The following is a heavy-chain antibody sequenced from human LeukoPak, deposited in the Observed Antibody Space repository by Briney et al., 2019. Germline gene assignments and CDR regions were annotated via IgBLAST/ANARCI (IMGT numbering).Heavy chain of an antibody. Sequence: ASVKVSCKASGGTFSSYAISRVRQAPGQGLEWMGGIIPIFGTANYAQKFQGRVTITTDESTSTAYMELSSLRSEDTAVYYCARDVTHYFDYWGQGTLVTVSS. CDR3: ARDVTHYFDY. CDR1: GGTFSSYA. V-gene: IGHV1-69*05. D-gene: IGHD1-14*01. CDR2: IIPIFGTA. J-gene: IGHJ4*02.